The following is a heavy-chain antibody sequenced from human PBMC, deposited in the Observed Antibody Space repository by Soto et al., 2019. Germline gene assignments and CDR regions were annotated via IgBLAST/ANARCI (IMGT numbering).Heavy chain of an antibody. Sequence: SETLSLTCTVSGDSIGGVGYWSWIRQFPGRGLEWIGCISSSGSTYYNPALNNRISFSLDTSQNQFSLKLLSVTAADTAIYYCARSGVTGIVIPSHWFDPWGQGTLVTVSS. V-gene: IGHV4-31*03. J-gene: IGHJ5*02. CDR3: ARSGVTGIVIPSHWFDP. CDR1: GDSIGGVGY. CDR2: ISSSGST. D-gene: IGHD2-21*02.